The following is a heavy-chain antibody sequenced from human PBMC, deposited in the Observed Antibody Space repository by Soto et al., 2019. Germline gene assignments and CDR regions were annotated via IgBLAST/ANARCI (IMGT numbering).Heavy chain of an antibody. V-gene: IGHV4-30-4*01. CDR3: ARVDILTVYGRMDV. J-gene: IGHJ6*02. CDR1: GDSIRSGNHY. Sequence: PSETLSLTCTVSGDSIRSGNHYWSWIRQPPGKGLEWIGYIYYSGSTYYSPSLKSRVTISVDTSKNQFSLKLNSVTAADTAGYYCARVDILTVYGRMDVWGQGTTVTVSS. CDR2: IYYSGST. D-gene: IGHD3-9*01.